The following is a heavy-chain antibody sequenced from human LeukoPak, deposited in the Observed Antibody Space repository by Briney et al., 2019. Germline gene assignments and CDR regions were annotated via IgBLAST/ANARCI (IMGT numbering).Heavy chain of an antibody. Sequence: GGSLRLSCAASGFTFTSYSMNWVRQAPGKGLEWVPTISGGGGSTYYADSVKGRFTISRDNSKNTLYLQVNSLRAEDTAVYYCAKGGKWDVTPFDYWGQGTRSPSPQ. CDR2: ISGGGGST. V-gene: IGHV3-23*01. D-gene: IGHD1-26*01. J-gene: IGHJ4*02. CDR3: AKGGKWDVTPFDY. CDR1: GFTFTSYS.